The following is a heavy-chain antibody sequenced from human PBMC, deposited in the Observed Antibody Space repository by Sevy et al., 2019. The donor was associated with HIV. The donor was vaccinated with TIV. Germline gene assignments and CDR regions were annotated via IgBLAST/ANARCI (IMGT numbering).Heavy chain of an antibody. V-gene: IGHV3-49*04. D-gene: IGHD2-8*01. Sequence: GGSLRLSCAASGFTFSNYAMSWVRQAPGKGLEWVGFVRSKTYGGTTDYAASGRGRFTISRDDSNSIAYLQMNSLKTEDTAVYYCTRDLFYYQPGDYWGQGTLVTVSS. CDR1: GFTFSNYA. CDR2: VRSKTYGGTT. CDR3: TRDLFYYQPGDY. J-gene: IGHJ4*02.